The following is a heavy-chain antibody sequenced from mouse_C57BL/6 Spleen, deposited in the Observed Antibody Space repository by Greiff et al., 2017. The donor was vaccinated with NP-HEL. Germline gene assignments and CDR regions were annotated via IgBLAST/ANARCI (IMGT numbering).Heavy chain of an antibody. CDR2: IHPNSGST. D-gene: IGHD1-1*01. J-gene: IGHJ4*01. Sequence: VQLQQPGAELVKPGASVKLSCKASCYTFTSYWMHWVKQRPGQGLEWIGMIHPNSGSTNYNEKFKSKATLTVDKSSSTAYMQLSSLTSEDSAVYYCAREAYYYGRDAMDYWGQGTSVTVSS. CDR3: AREAYYYGRDAMDY. CDR1: CYTFTSYW. V-gene: IGHV1-64*01.